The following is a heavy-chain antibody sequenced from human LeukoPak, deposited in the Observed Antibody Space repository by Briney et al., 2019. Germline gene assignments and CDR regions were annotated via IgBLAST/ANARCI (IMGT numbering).Heavy chain of an antibody. CDR1: GGSISSSSYY. CDR3: ARLGGAALRYFDY. Sequence: PSETLSLTCTVSGGSISSSSYYWGWIRQPPGKGLEWIGSIYYSGTTYYNPSLKSRVTISVDTSKNQFSLKLSSVTAADRAVYYCARLGGAALRYFDYWGQGTLVTVSS. V-gene: IGHV4-39*01. CDR2: IYYSGTT. D-gene: IGHD3-16*01. J-gene: IGHJ4*02.